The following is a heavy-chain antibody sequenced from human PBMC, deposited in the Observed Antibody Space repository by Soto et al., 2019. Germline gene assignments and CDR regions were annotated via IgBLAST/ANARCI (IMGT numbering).Heavy chain of an antibody. CDR2: IHHSGST. D-gene: IGHD6-6*01. CDR1: GASFSGYY. J-gene: IGHJ4*02. V-gene: IGHV4-34*01. CDR3: ARGHSTSGYDS. Sequence: SETLSLTCSVYGASFSGYYWSWTRQSPGKGLEWIGGIHHSGSTHYNPSLKSRLTFSIDESQSQFYMMLTSVTAADTALYFCARGHSTSGYDSWGQGSLVTVSS.